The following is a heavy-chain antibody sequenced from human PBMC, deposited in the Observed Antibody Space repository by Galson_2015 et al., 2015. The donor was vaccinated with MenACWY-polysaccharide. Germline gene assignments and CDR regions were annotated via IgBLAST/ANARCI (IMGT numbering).Heavy chain of an antibody. CDR3: ARRIYYDLRPGYMDV. D-gene: IGHD3-3*01. CDR1: GYTFISYG. Sequence: SVKVSCKASGYTFISYGITWVRQAPGQGLEWMGWISTYDGDTKSAQKFQGRVTMTTETSTSTAYMELRSLRSDDTAVYYCARRIYYDLRPGYMDVWGKGTTGSVSS. V-gene: IGHV1-18*01. CDR2: ISTYDGDT. J-gene: IGHJ6*03.